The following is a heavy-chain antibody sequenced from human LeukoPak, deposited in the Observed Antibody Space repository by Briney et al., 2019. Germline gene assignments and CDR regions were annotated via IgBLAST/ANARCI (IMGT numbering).Heavy chain of an antibody. J-gene: IGHJ4*02. CDR3: ARDRCSSTSCYFEWDY. CDR1: GGTFSSYT. V-gene: IGHV1-69*04. CDR2: IIPILGIA. D-gene: IGHD2-2*01. Sequence: GASVKVSCKASGGTFSSYTISWVRQAPGQGLEWMGRIIPILGIANYAQKFQGRVTITADKSTSTAYMELSSPRSEDTAVYYCARDRCSSTSCYFEWDYWGQGTLVTVSS.